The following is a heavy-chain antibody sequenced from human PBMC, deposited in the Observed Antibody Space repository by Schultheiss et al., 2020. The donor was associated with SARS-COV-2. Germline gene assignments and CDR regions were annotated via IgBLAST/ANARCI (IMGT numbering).Heavy chain of an antibody. V-gene: IGHV4-34*01. J-gene: IGHJ5*02. Sequence: SETLSLTCAVYGGSFSGYYWSWIRQPPGKGLEWIGEINHSGSTNYNPSLKSRVTISVDRSKNQFSLKLSSVTAADTAVYYCARTLSVAGALGWFDPWGQGTLVTVSS. CDR2: INHSGST. D-gene: IGHD6-19*01. CDR1: GGSFSGYY. CDR3: ARTLSVAGALGWFDP.